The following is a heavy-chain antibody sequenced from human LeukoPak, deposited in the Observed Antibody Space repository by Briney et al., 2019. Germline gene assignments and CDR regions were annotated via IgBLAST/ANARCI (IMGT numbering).Heavy chain of an antibody. CDR2: IYYRGRT. Sequence: MSSQTLSLTCAVSGGSIVNGDFYWSWIRQHPGKGLEWIGYIYYRGRTYYNPSFQNRITMAIDTSKNQFSLKLTSVTAADTAVYYCARSIGGTFDYVWQSYRYTSLFDFWGQGSLVTVSS. CDR3: ARSIGGTFDYVWQSYRYTSLFDF. CDR1: GGSIVNGDFY. V-gene: IGHV4-31*11. J-gene: IGHJ4*02. D-gene: IGHD3-16*02.